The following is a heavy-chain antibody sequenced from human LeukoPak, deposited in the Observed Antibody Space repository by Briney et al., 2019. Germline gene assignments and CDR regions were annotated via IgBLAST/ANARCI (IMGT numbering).Heavy chain of an antibody. CDR1: GGSISSYY. D-gene: IGHD3-22*01. V-gene: IGHV4-59*01. J-gene: IGHJ6*03. Sequence: PSETLSLTCTVSGGSISSYYCSWIRQPPGKGLEWIGYTYYSGSTNYNPSLKSRVTISVDTSKNQFSLKLSSVTAADTAVYYCARGNDSSGYMHYYYYMDVWGKGTTVTISS. CDR3: ARGNDSSGYMHYYYYMDV. CDR2: TYYSGST.